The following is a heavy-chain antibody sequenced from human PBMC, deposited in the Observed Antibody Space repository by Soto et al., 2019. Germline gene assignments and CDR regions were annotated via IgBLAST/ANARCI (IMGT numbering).Heavy chain of an antibody. CDR1: GFTFSDYY. CDR2: ISSSGSTI. V-gene: IGHV3-11*01. D-gene: IGHD3-3*01. Sequence: GGSLRLSCAASGFTFSDYYMSWIRQAPGKGLEWVSYISSSGSTIYYADSVKGRFTISRDNAKNSLYLQMNSLRAEDTAVYYCASDYDFWSGYSRGEGYYMDVWGKGTTVTVSS. CDR3: ASDYDFWSGYSRGEGYYMDV. J-gene: IGHJ6*03.